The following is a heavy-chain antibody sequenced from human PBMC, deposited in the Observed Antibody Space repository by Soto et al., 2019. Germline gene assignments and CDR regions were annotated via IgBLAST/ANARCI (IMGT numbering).Heavy chain of an antibody. J-gene: IGHJ5*02. CDR2: IYYSGST. CDR1: GGSISSSSYY. CDR3: ARAPYSSSWSVPPYNWFDP. V-gene: IGHV4-39*01. D-gene: IGHD6-13*01. Sequence: QLQLQESGPGLVKPSETLSLTCTVSGGSISSSSYYWGWIRQPPGKGLEWIGSIYYSGSTSYNPSLKSRVAISVDTSKNQFSLKLSSVTAADTAVYYCARAPYSSSWSVPPYNWFDPWGQGTLVTVSS.